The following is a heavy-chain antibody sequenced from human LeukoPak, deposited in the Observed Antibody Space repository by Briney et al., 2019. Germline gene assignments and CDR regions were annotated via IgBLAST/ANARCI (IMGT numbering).Heavy chain of an antibody. CDR2: IIPIFGTA. J-gene: IGHJ4*02. CDR3: ARDSLLGGWLFLDY. V-gene: IGHV1-69*05. Sequence: SVKVSCKASGGTFSSYAISWVRQAPGQGLEWMGGIIPIFGTANYAQKLQGRVTMTTDTSTSTAYMELRSLRSDDTAVYYCARDSLLGGWLFLDYWGQGTLVTVSS. D-gene: IGHD6-19*01. CDR1: GGTFSSYA.